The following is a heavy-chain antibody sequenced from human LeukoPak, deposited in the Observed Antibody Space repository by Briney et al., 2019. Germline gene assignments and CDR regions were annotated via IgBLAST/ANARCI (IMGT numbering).Heavy chain of an antibody. V-gene: IGHV4-59*01. CDR3: AVQEYPTYFQH. CDR1: GGSISSYY. CDR2: IYYSGST. D-gene: IGHD6-6*01. J-gene: IGHJ1*01. Sequence: SETLSLTCTVSGGSISSYYWSWIRQPPGKGLEWIGYIYYSGSTNYNPSLKSRVTISVDTSKNQFSLKLSSVTAADTAVYYCAVQEYPTYFQHWGQGTLVTVSS.